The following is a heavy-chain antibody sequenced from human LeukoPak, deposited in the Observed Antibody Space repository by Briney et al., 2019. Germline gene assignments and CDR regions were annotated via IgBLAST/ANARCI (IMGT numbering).Heavy chain of an antibody. CDR3: ARDRGQYSSSWYGFDY. V-gene: IGHV1-46*01. J-gene: IGHJ4*02. D-gene: IGHD6-13*01. CDR2: INPSGGST. Sequence: ASVKVSCKASGYTFTSYYMHWVRQAPGQGLEWMGIINPSGGSTSYAQKFQGRVTMTRDTSTSTVYVELSSLRSEDTAVYYCARDRGQYSSSWYGFDYWGQGTLVTVSS. CDR1: GYTFTSYY.